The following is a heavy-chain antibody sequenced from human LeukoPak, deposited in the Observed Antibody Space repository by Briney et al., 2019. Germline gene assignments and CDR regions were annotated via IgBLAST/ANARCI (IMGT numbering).Heavy chain of an antibody. CDR3: ARSSGFYRAFDY. D-gene: IGHD3-22*01. CDR1: GGSISNYY. J-gene: IGHJ4*02. V-gene: IGHV4-39*07. CDR2: ISYTGST. Sequence: SETLSLTCTVSGGSISNYYWGWIRQPPGEGLEWIASISYTGSTYYNPSLKSRVTISVDTSKNQFSLKLSSVTAADTAVYYCARSSGFYRAFDYWGQGTLVTVSS.